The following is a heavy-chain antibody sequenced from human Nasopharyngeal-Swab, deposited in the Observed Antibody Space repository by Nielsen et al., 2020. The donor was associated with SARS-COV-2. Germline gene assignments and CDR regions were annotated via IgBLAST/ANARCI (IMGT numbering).Heavy chain of an antibody. CDR2: ISDSGGST. D-gene: IGHD1-26*01. V-gene: IGHV3-23*01. J-gene: IGHJ1*01. CDR3: ARDPVLYSGTYSAEYFQS. Sequence: GGSLRLSCAASGFTFSSYAMSWVRQAPGKGLEWVSAISDSGGSTYYADSVKGRFTVSRDNSENTLYLQMNSLRAEDTTLYYCARDPVLYSGTYSAEYFQSWGQGTLVTVSS. CDR1: GFTFSSYA.